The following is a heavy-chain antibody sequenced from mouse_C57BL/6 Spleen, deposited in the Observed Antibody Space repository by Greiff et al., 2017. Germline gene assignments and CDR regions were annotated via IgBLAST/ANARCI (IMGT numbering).Heavy chain of an antibody. D-gene: IGHD2-4*01. CDR1: GFSLTSYG. Sequence: VQLQQSGPGLVQPSQSLSITCTVSGFSLTSYGVHWVRHSPGQVLEWLGVLWRGGSTDYYAAFMSKLSITKDNSKSQVFFKMNSLQADDTAIYYCAKNKGDYDPYAMDYWGQGTSVTVSS. CDR3: AKNKGDYDPYAMDY. CDR2: LWRGGST. V-gene: IGHV2-5*01. J-gene: IGHJ4*01.